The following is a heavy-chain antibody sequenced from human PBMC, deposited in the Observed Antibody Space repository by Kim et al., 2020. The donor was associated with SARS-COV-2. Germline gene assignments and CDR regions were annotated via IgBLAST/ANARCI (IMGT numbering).Heavy chain of an antibody. Sequence: SVKVSCKASGFTFTSSAVQWVRQARGQRLEWIGWIVVGSGNTNYAQKFQERVTITRDMSTSTAYMELSSLRSEDTAVYYCAADPPTGYYASPLGYWGQGTLVTVSS. CDR2: IVVGSGNT. CDR3: AADPPTGYYASPLGY. V-gene: IGHV1-58*01. D-gene: IGHD3-9*01. J-gene: IGHJ4*02. CDR1: GFTFTSSA.